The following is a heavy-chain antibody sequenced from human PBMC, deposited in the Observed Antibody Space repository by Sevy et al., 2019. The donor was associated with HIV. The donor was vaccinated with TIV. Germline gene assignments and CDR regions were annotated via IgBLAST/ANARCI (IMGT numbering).Heavy chain of an antibody. V-gene: IGHV4-59*01. CDR1: GSSGGSISDYY. J-gene: IGHJ5*02. D-gene: IGHD2-15*01. CDR2: INYSRST. CDR3: ARGGTSLFAP. Sequence: SETLSLTCSVSGSSGGSISDYYWSWIRQPPGKGLEWIGYINYSRSTKFNPSLKSRVTISVDTSKNQFSLKLTSVTAADTAVYYCARGGTSLFAPWGQGTLVTVSS.